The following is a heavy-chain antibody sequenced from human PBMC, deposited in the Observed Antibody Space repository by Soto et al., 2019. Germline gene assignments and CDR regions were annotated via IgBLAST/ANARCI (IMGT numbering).Heavy chain of an antibody. J-gene: IGHJ3*02. CDR2: IIPIFGST. CDR3: ARVFSSAGYEAFDI. V-gene: IGHV1-69*18. CDR1: GGTFSSSP. Sequence: QVQLVQSGAEVKKPGSSVKVSCKASGGTFSSSPFSWVRQAPGQGLAWMGTIIPIFGSTNYAPRFQGRITISAAESTGTVYMELTSLRSDDTAVYYCARVFSSAGYEAFDIWGQGTLVTVSS. D-gene: IGHD6-19*01.